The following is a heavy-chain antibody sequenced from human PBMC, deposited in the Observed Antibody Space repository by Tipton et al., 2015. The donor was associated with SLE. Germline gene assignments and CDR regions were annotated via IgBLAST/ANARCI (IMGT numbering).Heavy chain of an antibody. V-gene: IGHV4-34*01. CDR2: IYPTGRT. D-gene: IGHD6-19*01. CDR1: GGSLSGYW. CDR3: ARPYKYNSDSSGQPAFDL. J-gene: IGHJ3*01. Sequence: TLSLTCTVYGGSLSGYWWSWIRQSPGKGLEWIGEIYPTGRTDYNPSLMSRVTISVDTSQNQFSLRLTSVTAADTAVYYCARPYKYNSDSSGQPAFDLWGQGTMVTVSS.